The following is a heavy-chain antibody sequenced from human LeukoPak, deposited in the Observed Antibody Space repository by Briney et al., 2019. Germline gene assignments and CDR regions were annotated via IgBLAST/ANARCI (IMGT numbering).Heavy chain of an antibody. CDR3: VRVWPPNAVDRGMTYSDFTALDV. Sequence: GASVKVSCKASGGTFSSYAISWVRQAPGQGLERMGGIIPIFGTANYAQRFQARVTMSIDKSTRTVYMELRRLRLDDTAVYYCVRVWPPNAVDRGMTYSDFTALDVWGQGTTVIVSS. CDR2: IIPIFGTA. CDR1: GGTFSSYA. D-gene: IGHD1-20*01. J-gene: IGHJ3*01. V-gene: IGHV1-69*05.